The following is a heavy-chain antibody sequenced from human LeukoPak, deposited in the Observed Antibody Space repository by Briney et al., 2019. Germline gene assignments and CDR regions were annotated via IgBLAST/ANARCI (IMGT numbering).Heavy chain of an antibody. D-gene: IGHD6-19*01. CDR2: IYYTGSI. Sequence: KPSETLSLTCTVSGGSISSFYWSWIRQPPGKALEWIGYIYYTGSINYNPSLKSRVTISVDTSKNQFSLKLSSVTAADTAVYYCARPYTSGWYGAFDIWAQGTMVTVSS. J-gene: IGHJ3*02. CDR1: GGSISSFY. V-gene: IGHV4-59*08. CDR3: ARPYTSGWYGAFDI.